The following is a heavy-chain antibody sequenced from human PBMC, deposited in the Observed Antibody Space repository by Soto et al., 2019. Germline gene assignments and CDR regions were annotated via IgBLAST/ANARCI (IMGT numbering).Heavy chain of an antibody. D-gene: IGHD6-6*01. Sequence: GGSLRLSCATSGFTFSLYAIHWVRQAPGQGLEWMGIINPRGGSTTYAQKFQGRVTLTSDTSTSTAYMELSRLRSEDTAVYFCARDSIVARYYFDYWGQGTLVTVSS. V-gene: IGHV1-46*01. CDR2: INPRGGST. CDR1: GFTFSLYA. CDR3: ARDSIVARYYFDY. J-gene: IGHJ4*02.